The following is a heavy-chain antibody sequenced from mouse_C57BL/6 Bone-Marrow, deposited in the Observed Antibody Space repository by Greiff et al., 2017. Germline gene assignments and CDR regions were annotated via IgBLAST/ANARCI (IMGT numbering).Heavy chain of an antibody. V-gene: IGHV10-3*01. CDR3: VRHDGHYEGYAMDY. CDR2: IRRTSSNYAT. Sequence: EVKLVESGGGLVQPKGSLKLSCAASGFTFNTYAMHWVRQAPGKGLEWVARIRRTSSNYATYYADSVKARFTISRDDSQSMLDLKMNSRKTEDTAMDYCVRHDGHYEGYAMDYWGQGTSVTVSS. J-gene: IGHJ4*01. CDR1: GFTFNTYA. D-gene: IGHD2-3*01.